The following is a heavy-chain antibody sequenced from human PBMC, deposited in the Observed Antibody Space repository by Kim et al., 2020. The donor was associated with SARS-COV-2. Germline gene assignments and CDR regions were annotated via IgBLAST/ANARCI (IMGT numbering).Heavy chain of an antibody. V-gene: IGHV3-30*02. J-gene: IGHJ4*02. CDR3: AKATYRGSYYSDS. D-gene: IGHD1-26*01. Sequence: YADSVKGRFTISRDNSRNTLYLQMNSLRPEDTAVYYCAKATYRGSYYSDSWGQGTLVTVSS.